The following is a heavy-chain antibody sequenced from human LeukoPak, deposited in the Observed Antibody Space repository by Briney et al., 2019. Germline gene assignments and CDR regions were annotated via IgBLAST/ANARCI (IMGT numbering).Heavy chain of an antibody. Sequence: SETLSLTCTVSGASISSYYWSWIRQPPGKGLEWIGYIYYSGSTNYNPSLQSRVTISIDTSKNQISLKLSSVTAADTAVYYCARSIYSGTSNFDYWGQGTLVTVSS. V-gene: IGHV4-59*01. J-gene: IGHJ4*02. CDR3: ARSIYSGTSNFDY. CDR1: GASISSYY. CDR2: IYYSGST. D-gene: IGHD1-26*01.